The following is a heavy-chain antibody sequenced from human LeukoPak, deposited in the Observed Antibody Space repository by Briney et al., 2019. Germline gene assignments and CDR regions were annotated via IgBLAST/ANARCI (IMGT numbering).Heavy chain of an antibody. CDR2: ISSNGGST. D-gene: IGHD3-10*01. CDR1: GFTFSSYA. Sequence: PGGSLRLSCSASGFTFSSYAMHWVRQAPGKGLEYASAISSNGGSTYYADSVKGRFTISRDNSKNTLYLQMSSLRAEDTAVYYCVKGLYPIVRSPFDYWGQGTLVTVSS. J-gene: IGHJ4*02. V-gene: IGHV3-64D*06. CDR3: VKGLYPIVRSPFDY.